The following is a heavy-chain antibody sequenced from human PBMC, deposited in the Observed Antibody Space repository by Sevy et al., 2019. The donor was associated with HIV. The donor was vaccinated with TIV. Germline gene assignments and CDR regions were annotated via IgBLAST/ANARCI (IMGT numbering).Heavy chain of an antibody. Sequence: GGSLRLSCAASGFTFSSYSMNWVRQAPGKGLEWVSSISSSSSYIYYADSVKGRFTISRDNAKNSLYLQMNSLRAEDTAVYYCARPTPAMFYSYYYYMDVWGKGTTVTVSS. D-gene: IGHD2-2*01. J-gene: IGHJ6*03. CDR3: ARPTPAMFYSYYYYMDV. CDR2: ISSSSSYI. V-gene: IGHV3-21*01. CDR1: GFTFSSYS.